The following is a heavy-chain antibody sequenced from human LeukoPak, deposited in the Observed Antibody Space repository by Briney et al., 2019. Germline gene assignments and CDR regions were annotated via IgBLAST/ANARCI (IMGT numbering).Heavy chain of an antibody. CDR1: GGSISNYY. V-gene: IGHV4-59*01. CDR2: IYYSGST. Sequence: ASETLSLTCTVSGGSISNYYWSWIRQPPGNTLEWIGYIYYSGSTNYNPSLKSRATISVDTSKNRFSLDLNSVTAADTAVYYCARDRGDGYNSGYFEYWGQGTLVTVSS. J-gene: IGHJ4*02. CDR3: ARDRGDGYNSGYFEY. D-gene: IGHD5-24*01.